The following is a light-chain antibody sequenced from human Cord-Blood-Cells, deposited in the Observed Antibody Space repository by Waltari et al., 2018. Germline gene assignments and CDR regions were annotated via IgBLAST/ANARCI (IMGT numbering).Light chain of an antibody. CDR3: QQSYSTPYT. Sequence: DIQMTQSPSSLSASVGDRVTITCRASQSISSYLNWYQQKPGKAPKLLIYAASSLQSWVPSRFSGSGSGTDFTLTISSLQLEDFATYYCQQSYSTPYTFGQGTKLEIK. CDR1: QSISSY. J-gene: IGKJ2*01. V-gene: IGKV1-39*01. CDR2: AAS.